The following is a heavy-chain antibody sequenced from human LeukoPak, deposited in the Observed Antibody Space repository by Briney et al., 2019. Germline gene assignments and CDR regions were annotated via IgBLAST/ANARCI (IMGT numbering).Heavy chain of an antibody. CDR1: GSTVSSYW. J-gene: IGHJ6*02. CDR2: IKQDGSER. Sequence: GGSLRLSCAASGSTVSSYWMSWVRQAPGKGLEWVANIKQDGSERYNVDSVKGRFTIARDNAKNSLYLQMNSLRAEDTAVYYCARVYYYSMDVWGQGTTVTVSS. CDR3: ARVYYYSMDV. V-gene: IGHV3-7*05.